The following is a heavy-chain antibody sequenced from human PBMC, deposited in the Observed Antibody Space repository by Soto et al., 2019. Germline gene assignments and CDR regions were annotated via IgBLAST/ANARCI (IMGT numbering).Heavy chain of an antibody. CDR1: GFTFSNHV. J-gene: IGHJ4*02. CDR2: VTYGGSHK. D-gene: IGHD1-26*01. Sequence: QVQLVESGGGVVQPGKSLRLSCTVSGFTFSNHVMHWVRQAPGKGLEWVAVVTYGGSHKNSTDSVRGRFTISRDDSRKTLLLQMKSLRPAASAVYFCARDVGGSYCVDFWGQGTLVTVSA. CDR3: ARDVGGSYCVDF. V-gene: IGHV3-30-3*01.